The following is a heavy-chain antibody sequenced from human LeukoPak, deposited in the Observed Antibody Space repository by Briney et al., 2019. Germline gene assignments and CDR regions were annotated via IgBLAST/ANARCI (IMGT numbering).Heavy chain of an antibody. CDR1: GFTFSSYE. CDR3: ARDDILTGYPTPFDY. J-gene: IGHJ4*02. CDR2: ISSSGSTI. Sequence: GGSLRLSCAASGFTFSSYEMNWVRQAPGKGLEWVSYISSSGSTIYYADSVKGRFTISRDNAKNSLYLQMNSLRAEDTAVYYCARDDILTGYPTPFDYWGQGTLVTVSS. V-gene: IGHV3-48*03. D-gene: IGHD3-9*01.